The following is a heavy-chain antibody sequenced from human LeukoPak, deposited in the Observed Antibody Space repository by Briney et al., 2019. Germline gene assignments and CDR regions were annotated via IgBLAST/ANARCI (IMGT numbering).Heavy chain of an antibody. CDR3: VKKVVVGATSPYSDFQD. Sequence: PGGSLRLSCAASGFSFSSYWMSWVRQAPGKGLEWVANIKQDGSEKYYVDSVKGRFTISRDNSKNTLYLQMNSLRVEDTALYYCVKKVVVGATSPYSDFQDWGQGTLVTVSS. J-gene: IGHJ1*01. CDR1: GFSFSSYW. D-gene: IGHD1-26*01. CDR2: IKQDGSEK. V-gene: IGHV3-7*03.